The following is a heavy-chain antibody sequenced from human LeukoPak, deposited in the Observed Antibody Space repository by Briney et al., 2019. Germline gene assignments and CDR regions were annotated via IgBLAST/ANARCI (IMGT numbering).Heavy chain of an antibody. CDR2: IYPGDSDT. CDR3: ARGSYYYDSSGYSPGLGSDY. J-gene: IGHJ4*02. Sequence: GESLKISCKGSGYNFTNSWIGWVRQMPGKGLECVGIIYPGDSDTSYSPSFRGQVTISADKSISTAYLQWSSLKASDTALYYCARGSYYYDSSGYSPGLGSDYWGQGTLVTVSS. V-gene: IGHV5-51*01. CDR1: GYNFTNSW. D-gene: IGHD3-22*01.